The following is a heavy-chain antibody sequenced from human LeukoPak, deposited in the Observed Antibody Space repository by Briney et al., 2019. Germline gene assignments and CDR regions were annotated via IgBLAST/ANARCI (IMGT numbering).Heavy chain of an antibody. CDR2: ISAYNGNT. Sequence: ASVKVSCKASGYTFTSYGISWVRQAPGQGLEWMGWISAYNGNTNYAQKLQGRVTMTTDTSTSTAYMELRSLRSDDTAVYYRARAFTVTKKSDYWGQGTLVTVSS. CDR1: GYTFTSYG. J-gene: IGHJ4*02. D-gene: IGHD4-11*01. CDR3: ARAFTVTKKSDY. V-gene: IGHV1-18*01.